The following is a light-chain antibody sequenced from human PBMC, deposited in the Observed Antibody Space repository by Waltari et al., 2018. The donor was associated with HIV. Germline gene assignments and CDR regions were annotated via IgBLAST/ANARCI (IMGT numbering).Light chain of an antibody. V-gene: IGKV1-39*01. CDR3: QQSYSTPRT. CDR2: AAS. J-gene: IGKJ1*01. Sequence: IQLTQSPSSLSASVGDRVTITCRASQSISSYLNWYQQKPGKALKLLIYAASSLQSGVPSRFSGSGSGTDFTLTISSLQPEDFATYYCQQSYSTPRTFGQGTKVEIK. CDR1: QSISSY.